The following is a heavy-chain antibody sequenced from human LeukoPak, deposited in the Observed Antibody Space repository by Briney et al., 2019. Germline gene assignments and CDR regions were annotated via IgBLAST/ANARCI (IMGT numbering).Heavy chain of an antibody. CDR2: IRSKAYGVTT. CDR1: GFTFGDYA. CDR3: TSNHDRSGYTPDD. D-gene: IGHD3-22*01. J-gene: IGHJ4*02. V-gene: IGHV3-49*03. Sequence: PGGSLRLSCTTSGFTFGDYAMTWFRQAPGKGLEWVGFIRSKAYGVTTEYAASVKGRFTISRDDSKSIAYLQMNSLKIEDTAVYYCTSNHDRSGYTPDDWGQGTLVTVSS.